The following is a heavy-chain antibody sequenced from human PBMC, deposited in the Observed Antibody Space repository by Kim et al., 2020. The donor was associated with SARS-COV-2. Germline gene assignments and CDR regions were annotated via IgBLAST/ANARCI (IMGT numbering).Heavy chain of an antibody. V-gene: IGHV1-2*02. CDR3: AGGGSSGWYIDY. J-gene: IGHJ4*02. D-gene: IGHD6-19*01. Sequence: NYAQKFQGRVTMTRDTSISTAYMELSRLRSDDTAVYYCAGGGSSGWYIDYWGQGTLVTVSS.